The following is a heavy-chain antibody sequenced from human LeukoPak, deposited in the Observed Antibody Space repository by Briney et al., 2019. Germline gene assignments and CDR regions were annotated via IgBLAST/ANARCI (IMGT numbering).Heavy chain of an antibody. CDR2: FDPEDGET. CDR1: GYTLTELS. J-gene: IGHJ6*02. CDR3: ATDIRYFDPPYGMDV. D-gene: IGHD3-9*01. Sequence: ASVKVSFKVSGYTLTELSVHWVRQAPGRGLEWMGGFDPEDGETIYAQKFQGRVTMTEDTSTDTAYMELSSLRSEDTAVYYCATDIRYFDPPYGMDVWGQGTTVTVSS. V-gene: IGHV1-24*01.